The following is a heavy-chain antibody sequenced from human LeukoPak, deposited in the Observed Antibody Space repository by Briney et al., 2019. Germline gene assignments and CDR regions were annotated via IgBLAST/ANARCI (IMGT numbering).Heavy chain of an antibody. D-gene: IGHD6-19*01. J-gene: IGHJ6*02. Sequence: SETLSLTCTVSGGSISSYYWSWIRQPAGKGLEWIGRIYTSGSTNYNPSPKSRVTMSVDTSKNQFSLKLSSVTAADTAVYYCAREDSGIAVAGTALNYYYYGMDVWGQGTTVTVSS. CDR1: GGSISSYY. CDR2: IYTSGST. CDR3: AREDSGIAVAGTALNYYYYGMDV. V-gene: IGHV4-4*07.